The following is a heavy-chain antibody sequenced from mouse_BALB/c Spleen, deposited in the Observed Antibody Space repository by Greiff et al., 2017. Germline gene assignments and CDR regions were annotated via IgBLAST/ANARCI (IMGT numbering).Heavy chain of an antibody. CDR1: GFAFSSYD. V-gene: IGHV5-12-1*01. D-gene: IGHD2-1*01. CDR2: ISSGGGST. Sequence: EVQLVESGGGLVKPGGSLKLSCAASGFAFSSYDMSWVRQTPEKRLEWVAYISSGGGSTYYPDTVKGRFTISRDNAKNTLYLQMSSLKSEDTAMYYCARLGNYGDYAMDYWGQGTSVTVSS. CDR3: ARLGNYGDYAMDY. J-gene: IGHJ4*01.